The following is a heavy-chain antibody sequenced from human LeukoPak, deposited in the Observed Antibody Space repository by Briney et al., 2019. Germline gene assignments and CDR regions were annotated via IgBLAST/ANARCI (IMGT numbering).Heavy chain of an antibody. D-gene: IGHD6-19*01. CDR1: GYIFTSYG. CDR3: ARSRYSSDRFDP. Sequence: ASVKVSCKASGYIFTSYGISWVRQAPGQGLEWMGWISAYNGNTNYAQKLQGRVTTTTDTSTSTAYMELRSLRSDDTAVYYCARSRYSSDRFDPWGQGTLVTVSS. CDR2: ISAYNGNT. V-gene: IGHV1-18*04. J-gene: IGHJ5*02.